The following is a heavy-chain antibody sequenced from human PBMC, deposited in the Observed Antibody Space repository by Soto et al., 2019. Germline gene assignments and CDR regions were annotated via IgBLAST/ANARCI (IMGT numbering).Heavy chain of an antibody. D-gene: IGHD2-2*01. Sequence: ASVKVSCKASGYTFTVYYIHWVLQVPGQGLEWVGWINLNSGGAIYAKNFQGRVTMTRDTSISTAYLELSSLRSDDTAMYYLAIRKLPGPGSAFDRCGQGTMVTVSS. CDR1: GYTFTVYY. V-gene: IGHV1-2*02. J-gene: IGHJ3*01. CDR3: AIRKLPGPGSAFDR. CDR2: INLNSGGA.